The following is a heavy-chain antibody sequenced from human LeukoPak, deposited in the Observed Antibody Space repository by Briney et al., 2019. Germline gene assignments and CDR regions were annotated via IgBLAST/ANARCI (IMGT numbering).Heavy chain of an antibody. Sequence: GGSLRLSCAASGSTFSSYGMHWVRQAPGKGLEWVAFIRYDGSNKYYADSVKGRFTISRDNSKNTLYLQMNSLRAEDTAVYYCAKDLGDIVVVPAADIWGQGTMVTVSS. D-gene: IGHD2-2*01. CDR3: AKDLGDIVVVPAADI. CDR2: IRYDGSNK. J-gene: IGHJ3*02. V-gene: IGHV3-30*02. CDR1: GSTFSSYG.